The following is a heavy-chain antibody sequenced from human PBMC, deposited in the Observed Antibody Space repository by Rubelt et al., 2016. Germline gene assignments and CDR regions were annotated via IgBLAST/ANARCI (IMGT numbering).Heavy chain of an antibody. J-gene: IGHJ5*02. CDR1: GYTFTSYD. CDR3: ARSPPRACSDGNCYSRGWFDP. V-gene: IGHV1-8*01. D-gene: IGHD2-15*01. CDR2: MNPNSANT. Sequence: GQLVQSGAEVKEPGASVKVSCKASGYTFTSYDINWVRQASGQGLEWMGWMNPNSANTGYAQKFQGRVTMTRNTSISTAYMELSSLRSEDTAVYYYARSPPRACSDGNCYSRGWFDPWGQGTLVTVSS.